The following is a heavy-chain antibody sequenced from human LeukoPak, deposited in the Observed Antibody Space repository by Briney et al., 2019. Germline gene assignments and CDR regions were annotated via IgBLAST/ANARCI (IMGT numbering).Heavy chain of an antibody. Sequence: GSLRLSCAASGFTFSSYGMSWVRQAPGKGLEWIGEIYHSGSTNYNPSLKSRVTISVDKSKNQFSLKLSSVTAADTAVYYCARGYYDILTGLNWFDRWGQGTLVTVSS. J-gene: IGHJ5*02. CDR1: GFTFSSYGM. CDR2: IYHSGST. V-gene: IGHV4-4*02. D-gene: IGHD3-9*01. CDR3: ARGYYDILTGLNWFDR.